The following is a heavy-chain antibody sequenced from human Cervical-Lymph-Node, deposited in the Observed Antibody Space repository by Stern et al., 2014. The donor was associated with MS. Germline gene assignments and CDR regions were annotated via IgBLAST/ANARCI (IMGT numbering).Heavy chain of an antibody. V-gene: IGHV4-61*01. CDR3: ARVVYGSGSSVPGMDV. CDR1: GGSVSSDHYH. J-gene: IGHJ6*02. D-gene: IGHD3-10*01. Sequence: QVQLQESGPGLVKPSETLSLTCTVSGGSVSSDHYHWSWIRQPPGKELEWIGYIFYSGSTNYNPSLRSRVTISIDTSKNQFSLKLSSVTAADTAVYYCARVVYGSGSSVPGMDVWGQGTTVTVSS. CDR2: IFYSGST.